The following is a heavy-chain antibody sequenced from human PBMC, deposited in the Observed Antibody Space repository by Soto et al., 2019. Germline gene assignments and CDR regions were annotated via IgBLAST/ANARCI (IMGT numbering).Heavy chain of an antibody. CDR1: GFRFSDFA. V-gene: IGHV3-23*01. CDR3: AEGAEGYVVSSLDS. D-gene: IGHD5-12*01. Sequence: EVQLLESGGGFVQPGGSLRLSCAASGFRFSDFAMTWVRQAPGRGLEWVSAITGTASSTYYADSVKGRFTISRDNSKNTLSLQMNSLRAEDTAIDYCAEGAEGYVVSSLDSWGQGTLVTVSS. J-gene: IGHJ4*02. CDR2: ITGTASST.